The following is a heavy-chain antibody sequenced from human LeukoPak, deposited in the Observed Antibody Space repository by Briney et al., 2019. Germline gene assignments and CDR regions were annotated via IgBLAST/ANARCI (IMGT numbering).Heavy chain of an antibody. J-gene: IGHJ4*02. Sequence: ASVKVSCKASGYTFTSYGISWVRQAPGQGLEWMGWISAYNGNTNYAQKLQGRVTMTTDTSTSTAYMELRSLRSDDTAVYYCARDSEITTFGVVSCPFDYWGQGTLVTVSS. CDR3: ARDSEITTFGVVSCPFDY. CDR1: GYTFTSYG. CDR2: ISAYNGNT. D-gene: IGHD3-3*01. V-gene: IGHV1-18*01.